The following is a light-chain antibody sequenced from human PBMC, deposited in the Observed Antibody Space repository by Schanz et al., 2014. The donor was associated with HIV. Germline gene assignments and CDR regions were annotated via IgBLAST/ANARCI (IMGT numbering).Light chain of an antibody. Sequence: DIQVTQSPSSLSASVGDRVTITCQASQDIQKYLNWYQQKPGGAPKLLIYDASNLQTGVPSRFSGSASGTDFSFAITSLQPEDIASYDCQQYGNLPITFGQGTRLEI. CDR2: DAS. CDR3: QQYGNLPIT. J-gene: IGKJ5*01. V-gene: IGKV1-33*01. CDR1: QDIQKY.